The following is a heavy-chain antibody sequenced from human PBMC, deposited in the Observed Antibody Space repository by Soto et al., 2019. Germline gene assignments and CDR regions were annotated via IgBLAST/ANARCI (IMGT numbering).Heavy chain of an antibody. CDR1: GGSISSSSYY. Sequence: SETLSLTCTVSGGSISSSSYYWGWVRQPPGKGLEWIGSIYYSGSTYYNPSLKSRVTISVDTSKNQFSLKLSSVTAADTAVYYCARLPGRLNYYDSSGYSDYWGQGTLVTVSS. CDR2: IYYSGST. J-gene: IGHJ4*02. CDR3: ARLPGRLNYYDSSGYSDY. D-gene: IGHD3-22*01. V-gene: IGHV4-39*01.